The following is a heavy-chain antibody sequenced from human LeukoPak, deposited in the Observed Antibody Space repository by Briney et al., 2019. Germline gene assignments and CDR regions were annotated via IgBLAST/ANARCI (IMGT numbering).Heavy chain of an antibody. CDR2: IYYSGST. J-gene: IGHJ4*02. V-gene: IGHV4-39*07. Sequence: KSSETLSLTCTVSGGSISSSSYYWGWIRQPPGKGLEWIGSIYYSGSTFYNPSLKSRVTISVDRSKNQFSLKLSSVTAADTAVYYCARAVGLTQGGTFDYWGQGTLVTVSS. D-gene: IGHD1-1*01. CDR1: GGSISSSSYY. CDR3: ARAVGLTQGGTFDY.